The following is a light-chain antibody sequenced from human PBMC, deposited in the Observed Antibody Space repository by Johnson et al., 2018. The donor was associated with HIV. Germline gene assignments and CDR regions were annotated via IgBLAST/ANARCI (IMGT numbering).Light chain of an antibody. CDR3: GTWDSHLSGV. J-gene: IGLJ1*01. CDR2: GND. Sequence: QSVLTQPPSVSAAPGQKVTISCSGSSSNIGNNYVSWYQQLPGTAPKLLIYGNDKRPSGIPDRFSGSKSGTSATLGITGLQSGDEANYYCGTWDSHLSGVFRSGTKVTVL. CDR1: SSNIGNNY. V-gene: IGLV1-51*01.